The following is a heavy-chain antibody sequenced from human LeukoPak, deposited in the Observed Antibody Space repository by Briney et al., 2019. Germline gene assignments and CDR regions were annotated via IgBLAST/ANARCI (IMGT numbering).Heavy chain of an antibody. CDR3: AKDQYYYGSGSDY. CDR1: GFTFSSYG. D-gene: IGHD3-10*01. J-gene: IGHJ4*02. Sequence: GGCLSLSCAASGFTFSSYGMHWVRLAPGKGLEWVAFIRYDGSNKYYADSVKGRFTISRDNSKNTLYLQMNSLRAEDTAVYYCAKDQYYYGSGSDYWGQGTLVTVSS. CDR2: IRYDGSNK. V-gene: IGHV3-30*02.